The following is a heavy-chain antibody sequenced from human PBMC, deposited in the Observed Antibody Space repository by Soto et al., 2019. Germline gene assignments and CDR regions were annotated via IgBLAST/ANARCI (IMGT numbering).Heavy chain of an antibody. J-gene: IGHJ5*02. V-gene: IGHV1-24*01. Sequence: ASVKVSCKVSGYTLTELSMHWVRQAPGKGLEWMGGFDPEDGETIYAQKFQGRVTMTEDTSTDTAYMELRSLRSDDTAVYYCARDSFYYDFWSGYYGIDWFDPWGQGTLVTVSS. CDR2: FDPEDGET. CDR1: GYTLTELS. D-gene: IGHD3-3*01. CDR3: ARDSFYYDFWSGYYGIDWFDP.